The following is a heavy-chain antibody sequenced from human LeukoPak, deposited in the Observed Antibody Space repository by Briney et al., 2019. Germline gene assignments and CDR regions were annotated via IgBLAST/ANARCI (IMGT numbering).Heavy chain of an antibody. CDR2: INPSGGST. V-gene: IGHV1-46*01. D-gene: IGHD4-17*01. CDR3: ARAYHNGDYFEPIDY. J-gene: IGHJ4*02. Sequence: ASVKVSCTASGYTFTSYYIHWVRQAPGQGLEWMGIINPSGGSTNYALKFQGRVTMTRDTSTSTVYMELSSLRSEDTAVYYCARAYHNGDYFEPIDYWGQGTLVTVSS. CDR1: GYTFTSYY.